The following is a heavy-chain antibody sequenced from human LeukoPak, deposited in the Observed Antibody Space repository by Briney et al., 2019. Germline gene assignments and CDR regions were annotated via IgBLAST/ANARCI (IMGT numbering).Heavy chain of an antibody. CDR1: GFTFSSYA. CDR3: AKDQRGKSPHYLDS. V-gene: IGHV3-30-3*01. J-gene: IGHJ4*02. D-gene: IGHD3-16*01. Sequence: PGRSLRLSCAVSGFTFSSYALHWVRQAPGKGLEWVAVVSHDGGTVHYADSVKGRFTISRDNSKNTLYVQMNSLRDEDTAVYYCAKDQRGKSPHYLDSWGQGTLVTVSS. CDR2: VSHDGGTV.